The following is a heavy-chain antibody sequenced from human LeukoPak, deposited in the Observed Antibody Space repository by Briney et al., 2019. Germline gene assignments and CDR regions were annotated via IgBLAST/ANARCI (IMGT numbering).Heavy chain of an antibody. Sequence: SETLSLTCTVSGGSISSSDYYWGWIRQPPGKGLEWIASNYYSGTTHYNPSHQSRVTMSVDTSKNQFSLKLSSVTAADTAVYYCARSPRDDYGDYFDYWGQGTLVTVSS. V-gene: IGHV4-39*01. D-gene: IGHD4-17*01. CDR1: GGSISSSDYY. J-gene: IGHJ4*02. CDR3: ARSPRDDYGDYFDY. CDR2: NYYSGTT.